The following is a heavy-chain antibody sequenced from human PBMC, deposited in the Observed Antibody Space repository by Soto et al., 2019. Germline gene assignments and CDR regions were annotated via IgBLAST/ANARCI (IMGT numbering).Heavy chain of an antibody. CDR2: INAGNGNT. J-gene: IGHJ4*02. CDR3: ARGLGLYYFDY. CDR1: GYTFTSYD. V-gene: IGHV1-3*01. Sequence: VASVKVSCKASGYTFTSYDMHWVRQAPGQRLEWMGWINAGNGNTKYSQKFQGRVTITRDTSASTAYMELSSLRSEDTAVYYCARGLGLYYFDYWGQGTLVTVSS. D-gene: IGHD1-26*01.